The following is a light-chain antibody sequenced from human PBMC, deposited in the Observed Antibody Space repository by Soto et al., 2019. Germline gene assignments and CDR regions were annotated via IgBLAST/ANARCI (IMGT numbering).Light chain of an antibody. CDR2: GAS. Sequence: EVVLTQSPAILSLSPGERATLSCSASQSVSGDTLAWFQQRPGQAPRLVIYGASNRAAGIPDRFSGSGSGTDFTLTVSRLEPEDFAMYYCQQYHWAPDTFGQGTRLEIK. V-gene: IGKV3-20*01. CDR3: QQYHWAPDT. CDR1: QSVSGDT. J-gene: IGKJ5*01.